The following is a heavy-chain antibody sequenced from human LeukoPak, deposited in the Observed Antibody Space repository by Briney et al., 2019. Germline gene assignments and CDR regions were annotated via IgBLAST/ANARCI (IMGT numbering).Heavy chain of an antibody. CDR1: GGSISSSSYY. J-gene: IGHJ4*02. CDR3: ARDATMMGNYFNY. Sequence: PSETLSLTCTVSGGSISSSSYYWGWIRQPPGKGLEWIGNIYYSGSTYYNPSLKSRVTISVDTSKNQFSLKLSSVTAADTAVYYCARDATMMGNYFNYWGQGTLVTVSS. CDR2: IYYSGST. D-gene: IGHD5-12*01. V-gene: IGHV4-39*07.